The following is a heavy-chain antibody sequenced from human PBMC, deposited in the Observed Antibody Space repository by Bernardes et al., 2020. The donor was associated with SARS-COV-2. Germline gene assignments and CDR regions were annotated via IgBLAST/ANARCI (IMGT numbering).Heavy chain of an antibody. CDR2: IWYDGSYK. V-gene: IGHV3-33*06. CDR1: GFTFSNYA. Sequence: GGSLRLSCGASGFTFSNYAMHWVRQAPGKGLEWVAIIWYDGSYKYYGDSVKGRFSISRDNSKNTLFLQMNSLRAEDTAVYYCAKAYITMTLFDPWGQGTLVTVSS. J-gene: IGHJ5*02. CDR3: AKAYITMTLFDP. D-gene: IGHD3-22*01.